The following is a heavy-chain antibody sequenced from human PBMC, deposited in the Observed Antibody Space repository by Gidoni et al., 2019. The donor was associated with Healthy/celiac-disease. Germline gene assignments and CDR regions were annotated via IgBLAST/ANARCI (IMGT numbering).Heavy chain of an antibody. V-gene: IGHV3-23*01. D-gene: IGHD3-10*01. CDR3: AKDTYYYGSGSYYRY. Sequence: EVQLLESGGGLVQPGGSLRLSCAASGFTFSIYAIGWVRQAAGTGREWVSAISGSGGSTYYADSVKGRFTISRDNSKNTLYLQMNSLRAEDTAVYYCAKDTYYYGSGSYYRYWGQGTLVTVSS. CDR1: GFTFSIYA. CDR2: ISGSGGST. J-gene: IGHJ4*02.